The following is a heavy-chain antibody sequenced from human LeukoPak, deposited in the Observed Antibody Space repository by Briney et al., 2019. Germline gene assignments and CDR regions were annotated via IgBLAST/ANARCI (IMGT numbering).Heavy chain of an antibody. D-gene: IGHD2-21*02. J-gene: IGHJ5*02. Sequence: SESLSLTCTVSGDSLSSYYWSWVREPPGRGLEWGGYIYYSGSTNYNPSLKSRGTISVDTSKNQFSLKLSSVTAADTAVYYCARAYCGGDCYSWWFDPWGQGTLVTVSS. V-gene: IGHV4-59*01. CDR1: GDSLSSYY. CDR3: ARAYCGGDCYSWWFDP. CDR2: IYYSGST.